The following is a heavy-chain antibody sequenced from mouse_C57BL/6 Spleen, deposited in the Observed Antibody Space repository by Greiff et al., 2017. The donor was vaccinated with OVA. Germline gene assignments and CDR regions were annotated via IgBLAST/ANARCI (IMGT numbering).Heavy chain of an antibody. D-gene: IGHD3-2*02. J-gene: IGHJ4*01. Sequence: QVQLQQSGPGLVAPSQSLSITCTVSGFSLTSYAISWVRQPPGKGLEWLGVIWPGGGTNYNSALKSSLSISKDNSKSQVFLKMNSLQTDETARDYCAREGSTGYVGARDYWGQGTSVTVSS. CDR3: AREGSTGYVGARDY. CDR1: GFSLTSYA. CDR2: IWPGGGT. V-gene: IGHV2-9-1*01.